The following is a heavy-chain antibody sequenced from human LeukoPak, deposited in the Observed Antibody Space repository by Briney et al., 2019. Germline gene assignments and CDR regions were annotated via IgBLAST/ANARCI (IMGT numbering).Heavy chain of an antibody. Sequence: SETLSLTCIVSGGSISSNNYFWGWIRQPPGKGLEWIGSIDDSGSTFYNPSLDSRVSLSVDRSKNQFSLKLSSVSAADTAVYYCATTYSGPGYYYGMDVWSQGTTVTVSS. CDR1: GGSISSNNYF. CDR3: ATTYSGPGYYYGMDV. D-gene: IGHD3-9*01. CDR2: IDDSGST. V-gene: IGHV4-39*07. J-gene: IGHJ6*02.